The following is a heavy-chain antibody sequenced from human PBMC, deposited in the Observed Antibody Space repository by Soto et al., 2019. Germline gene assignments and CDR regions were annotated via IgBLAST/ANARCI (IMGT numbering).Heavy chain of an antibody. CDR2: ISGSGGST. CDR1: GFTFSSYA. D-gene: IGHD2-2*01. CDR3: AKGPLALFNQRGFDP. V-gene: IGHV3-23*01. Sequence: GGSLRLSCAASGFTFSSYAMSWVRQAPGKGLEWVSAISGSGGSTYYADSVKGRFTISRDNSKNTLYLQMNSLRAEDTAVYYCAKGPLALFNQRGFDPRGQGTLVTSPQ. J-gene: IGHJ5*02.